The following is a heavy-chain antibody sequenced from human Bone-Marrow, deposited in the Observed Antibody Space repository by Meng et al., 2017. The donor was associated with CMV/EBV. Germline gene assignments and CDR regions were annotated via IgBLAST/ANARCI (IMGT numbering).Heavy chain of an antibody. CDR3: AITGTTPRDNWFDP. V-gene: IGHV4/OR15-8*01. Sequence: ESLKISCAASGFTFSSYAMSWVRQAPGKGLEWIGEIYHSGSTNYNPSLKSRVTISVDKSKNQFSLKLSSVTAADTAVYYCAITGTTPRDNWFDPWGQGTLVTVSS. CDR1: GFTFSSYAM. J-gene: IGHJ5*02. CDR2: IYHSGST. D-gene: IGHD1-20*01.